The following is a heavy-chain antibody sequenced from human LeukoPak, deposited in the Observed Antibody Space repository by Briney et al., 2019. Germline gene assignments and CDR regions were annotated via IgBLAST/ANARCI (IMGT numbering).Heavy chain of an antibody. CDR1: GYTFTAYY. CDR2: IYGNSGST. J-gene: IGHJ4*02. Sequence: GASVKVSCKASGYTFTAYYIHWVRKAPEQGLEWMGWIYGNSGSTKYAQKFQGGVTMTRDTSISTAYMELSRLRSDDTAIYYCARALGLNDWQWLGYYWGQGTLVTVSS. CDR3: ARALGLNDWQWLGYY. V-gene: IGHV1-2*02. D-gene: IGHD6-19*01.